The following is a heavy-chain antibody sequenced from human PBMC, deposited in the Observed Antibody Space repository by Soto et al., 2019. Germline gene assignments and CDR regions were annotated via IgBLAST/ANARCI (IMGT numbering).Heavy chain of an antibody. CDR1: GGSISSGGYY. D-gene: IGHD2-21*02. V-gene: IGHV4-31*03. J-gene: IGHJ4*02. CDR2: IYYSGST. Sequence: QVQLQESGPGLVKPSQTLSLTCTVSGGSISSGGYYWGWIRQHPGKGLEWIGYIYYSGSTYYNPSLKSRVTISVDTSKNQFSLKLSSVTAADTAVYYCARSIRREGEQYCGGDCYSGIFDYWGQGTLVTVSS. CDR3: ARSIRREGEQYCGGDCYSGIFDY.